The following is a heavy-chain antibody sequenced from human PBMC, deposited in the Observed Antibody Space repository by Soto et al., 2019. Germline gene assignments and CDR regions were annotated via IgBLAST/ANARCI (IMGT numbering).Heavy chain of an antibody. J-gene: IGHJ5*02. CDR3: ARRAELIAARRVGWFDP. D-gene: IGHD6-6*01. V-gene: IGHV1-46*01. Sequence: ASVKVSCKASGYTFTSYYIHWVRQAPGQGLEWMGLINPSGGSTSYAHHFQGTVTLTRDTPTSTVYMDLSRLRSEDTAVYYCARRAELIAARRVGWFDPWAQGTLVTVSS. CDR2: INPSGGST. CDR1: GYTFTSYY.